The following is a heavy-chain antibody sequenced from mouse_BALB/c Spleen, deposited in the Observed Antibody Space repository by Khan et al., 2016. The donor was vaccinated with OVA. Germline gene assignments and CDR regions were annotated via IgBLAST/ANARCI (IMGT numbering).Heavy chain of an antibody. Sequence: QVQLQQSGGEVIRPGTSVKVSCKASGYAFTHYLIEWVKQRPGQGLEWIGVINPGSGNTNYNEKFKGKAILTADKSSSTAYMQLSSLTSDDSAVYFCARDDYGNFLYFDYWGQGTSLTVSS. D-gene: IGHD2-1*01. CDR1: GYAFTHYL. J-gene: IGHJ2*02. CDR2: INPGSGNT. CDR3: ARDDYGNFLYFDY. V-gene: IGHV1-54*01.